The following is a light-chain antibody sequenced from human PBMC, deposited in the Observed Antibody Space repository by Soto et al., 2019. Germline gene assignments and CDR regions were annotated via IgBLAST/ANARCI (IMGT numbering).Light chain of an antibody. Sequence: DIQMTQSPSTLSASVGDRVTITCRASQSINSWLAWYQQKPGKDPKLLIYKASSLESGVPSRFSGSGSGTEFTLTISSLQPDDFATYYCQQYNSYPLTFGGGTKVEIK. J-gene: IGKJ4*01. V-gene: IGKV1-5*03. CDR1: QSINSW. CDR3: QQYNSYPLT. CDR2: KAS.